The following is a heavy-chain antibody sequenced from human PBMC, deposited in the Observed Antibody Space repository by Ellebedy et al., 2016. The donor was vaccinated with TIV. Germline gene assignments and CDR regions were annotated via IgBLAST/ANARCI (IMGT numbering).Heavy chain of an antibody. CDR3: VKRLTVVAPFDY. V-gene: IGHV3-64D*06. Sequence: GESLKISXSASGFTFSRYAMQWVRQAPGKGLEYVSTISSNGGSTYYADSVKGRFTISRDNSKNTLYLQMSSLRAEDMAVYYCVKRLTVVAPFDYWGQGTLVTVSS. J-gene: IGHJ4*02. D-gene: IGHD4-23*01. CDR2: ISSNGGST. CDR1: GFTFSRYA.